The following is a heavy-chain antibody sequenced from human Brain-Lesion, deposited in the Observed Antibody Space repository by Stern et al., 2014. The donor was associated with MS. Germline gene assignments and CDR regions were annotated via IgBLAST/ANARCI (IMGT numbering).Heavy chain of an antibody. CDR3: TRDRLDYGYSYFDY. Sequence: VQLGQSGGGLIEPGRSLRLSCTASGFSFGDYAINWIRQAPGKGLEWVGFFRSKVYGGAAEYAASVKGRFTISRDDSKSIAYLQVNGLKTEDTAVYYCTRDRLDYGYSYFDYWGQGTLVTVSS. J-gene: IGHJ4*02. CDR2: FRSKVYGGAA. D-gene: IGHD4-17*01. CDR1: GFSFGDYA. V-gene: IGHV3-49*03.